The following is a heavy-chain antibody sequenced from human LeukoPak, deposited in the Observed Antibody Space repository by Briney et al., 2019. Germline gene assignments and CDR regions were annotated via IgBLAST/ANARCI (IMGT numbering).Heavy chain of an antibody. CDR3: ASSDTAMVTYNY. CDR2: ISGSGGST. D-gene: IGHD5-18*01. J-gene: IGHJ4*02. V-gene: IGHV3-23*01. CDR1: GFTFSSYA. Sequence: GGSLRLSCAASGFTFSSYAMSWVRQAPGKGLEWVSAISGSGGSTYYADSVKGRFTTSRDNSKNTLYLQMNSLRAEDTAVYYCASSDTAMVTYNYWGQGTLVTVSS.